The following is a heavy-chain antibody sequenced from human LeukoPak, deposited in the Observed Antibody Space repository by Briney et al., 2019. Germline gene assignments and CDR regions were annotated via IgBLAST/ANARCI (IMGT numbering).Heavy chain of an antibody. CDR3: ARVDSMITFGGVIVGAAFDI. D-gene: IGHD3-16*02. V-gene: IGHV4-39*07. CDR2: IYYSGST. J-gene: IGHJ3*02. Sequence: PSETLSLTCTVSGGSISSSSYYWGWIRQPPGKGLEWIGSIYYSGSTYYNPSLKSRVTISVDTSKNQFSLKLSSVTAADTAVYYCARVDSMITFGGVIVGAAFDIWGQGTMVTVSS. CDR1: GGSISSSSYY.